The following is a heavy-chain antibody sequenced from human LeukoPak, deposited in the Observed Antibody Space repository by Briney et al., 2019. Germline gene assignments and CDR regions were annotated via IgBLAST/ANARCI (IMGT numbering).Heavy chain of an antibody. D-gene: IGHD2-21*01. Sequence: GGSLRLSCVTSGFTFNDSRMSWVRQAPGKGLEWVGRFKSKPDGGAIDYAAPVKGRFTISRDDSKNTLYLQMNSLKTEDTAVYFCTTVERFHGYAYSYAAYWGQGTLVTVSS. V-gene: IGHV3-15*01. J-gene: IGHJ1*01. CDR2: FKSKPDGGAI. CDR3: TTVERFHGYAYSYAAY. CDR1: GFTFNDSR.